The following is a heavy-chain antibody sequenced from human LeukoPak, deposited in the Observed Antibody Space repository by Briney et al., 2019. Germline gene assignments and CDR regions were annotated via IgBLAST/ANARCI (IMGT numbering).Heavy chain of an antibody. V-gene: IGHV3-48*01. J-gene: IGHJ4*02. CDR1: GFTFSSDS. CDR3: ARDVDYYDSSGPYYFDY. D-gene: IGHD3-22*01. Sequence: GGSLRLSSAASGFTFSSDSMNWVPQAPGQGLKWGSYISSSSSTIYYADSVKGRFTISRDNAKNQLYLQMNSLSAEDTAVYYCARDVDYYDSSGPYYFDYWGQGTLVTVSS. CDR2: ISSSSSTI.